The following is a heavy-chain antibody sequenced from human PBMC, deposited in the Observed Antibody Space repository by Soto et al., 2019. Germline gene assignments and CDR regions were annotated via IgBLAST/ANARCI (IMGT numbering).Heavy chain of an antibody. CDR3: ARASPLYSVGYRYYGMDV. CDR1: GFAFGSYW. CDR2: ISLDGSRT. J-gene: IGHJ6*02. D-gene: IGHD6-25*01. Sequence: EVQLVESGGGLVQPGGSLRLSCAAPGFAFGSYWMHWVRQAPGKGLVWVSHISLDGSRTNYADSVKGRFTISRDNAKNTLYVLMNSLRAEDTAVYYWARASPLYSVGYRYYGMDVWGQGTAVTVS. V-gene: IGHV3-74*01.